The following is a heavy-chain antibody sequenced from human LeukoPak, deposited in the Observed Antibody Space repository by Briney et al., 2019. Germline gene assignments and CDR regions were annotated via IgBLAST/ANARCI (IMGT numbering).Heavy chain of an antibody. CDR2: IYYSGST. Sequence: TLSLTCTVSGGSISSGGYYWSWIRQHPGKGLEWIGYIYYSGSTYYNPSLKSRVTISVDTSKNQFSLKLSSVTAADTAVYYCAREKYSSSSDYWGQGTLVTVSS. CDR1: GGSISSGGYY. J-gene: IGHJ4*02. CDR3: AREKYSSSSDY. V-gene: IGHV4-31*03. D-gene: IGHD6-6*01.